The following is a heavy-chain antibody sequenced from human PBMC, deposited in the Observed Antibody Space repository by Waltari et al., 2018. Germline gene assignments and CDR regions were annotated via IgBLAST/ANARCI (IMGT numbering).Heavy chain of an antibody. Sequence: QAQLQESGPGLVKPSQTLSLTCTVSGGSMSGDTYWWTWIRQPAGKGLECVGRIYSRGTTNYNPSLESRVTISLDTSKNQFSLRLRSVTAADTAIYYCTRGGAPDANWFDPWGQGTLVTVSS. V-gene: IGHV4-61*02. D-gene: IGHD2-2*01. CDR2: IYSRGTT. CDR1: GGSMSGDTYW. J-gene: IGHJ5*02. CDR3: TRGGAPDANWFDP.